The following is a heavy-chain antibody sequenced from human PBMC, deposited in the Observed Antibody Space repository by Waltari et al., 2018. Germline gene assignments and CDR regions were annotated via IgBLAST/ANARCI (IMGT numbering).Heavy chain of an antibody. CDR1: GFTFDDSA. D-gene: IGHD5-12*01. J-gene: IGHJ4*02. Sequence: EVQLVESGGGLVQPGRSLRLSCAASGFTFDDSAMHWVRQAPGKGLEWVSGISWNSGSIGYADSVKGRFTISRDNAKNSLYLQMNSLRAEDTALYYCAKGDGYNKALDYWGQGTLVTVSS. CDR2: ISWNSGSI. CDR3: AKGDGYNKALDY. V-gene: IGHV3-9*01.